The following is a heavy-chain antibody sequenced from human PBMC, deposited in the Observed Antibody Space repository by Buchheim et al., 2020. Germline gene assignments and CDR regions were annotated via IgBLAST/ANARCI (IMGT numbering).Heavy chain of an antibody. D-gene: IGHD3-16*01. J-gene: IGHJ4*02. CDR1: GFTFSSYA. CDR2: ISYDGSNK. V-gene: IGHV3-30-3*01. Sequence: QVQLVESGGGVVQPGRSLRLSCAASGFTFSSYAMHWVRQAPGKGLEWVAVISYDGSNKYYADSVKGRFTIHRDNSKNTLYLQMNSLRAEDTAVYYCARDSAQGGVDYWGQGTL. CDR3: ARDSAQGGVDY.